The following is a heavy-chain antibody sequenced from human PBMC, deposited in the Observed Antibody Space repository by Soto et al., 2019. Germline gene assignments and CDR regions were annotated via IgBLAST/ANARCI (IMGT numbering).Heavy chain of an antibody. CDR3: ARDKENSTAFGDAFDI. CDR2: IYYGGST. Sequence: PSETLSLTCTVSGGSISSGDYYWSWIRQPPGKGLEWIGYIYYGGSTYYNPSLKSRVTISVDTSKNQFSLKLSSVTAADTAVYYCARDKENSTAFGDAFDIWGQGTMVTVSS. J-gene: IGHJ3*02. V-gene: IGHV4-30-4*01. CDR1: GGSISSGDYY. D-gene: IGHD2-2*01.